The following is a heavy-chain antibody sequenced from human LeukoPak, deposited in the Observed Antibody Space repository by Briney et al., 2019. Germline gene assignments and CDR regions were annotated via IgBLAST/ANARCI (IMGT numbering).Heavy chain of an antibody. Sequence: NPSETLSLTCTVSGGSISSGSYYWSWIRQPAGKGLEWIGRIYTSGSTNYNPSLKSRVTISVDTSKNQFSLKLSSVTAADTAVYYCAASSGWYNDAFVIWGQGTMVTVSS. D-gene: IGHD6-19*01. CDR1: GGSISSGSYY. J-gene: IGHJ3*02. CDR3: AASSGWYNDAFVI. CDR2: IYTSGST. V-gene: IGHV4-61*02.